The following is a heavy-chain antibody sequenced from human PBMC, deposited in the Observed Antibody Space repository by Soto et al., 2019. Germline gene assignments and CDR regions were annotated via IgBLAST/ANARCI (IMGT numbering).Heavy chain of an antibody. V-gene: IGHV3-11*04. CDR3: ARAIRGYAKYGGY. CDR2: ITQSGHAT. Sequence: QVQLVESGGDLVKPGGFLRLCCAASGFTFSDYYMSWIRQTPGKGLEWVSYITQSGHATVYADSVRGRVTISRDKEKNSLYLQMNSLRVDDTGVYYCARAIRGYAKYGGYLGQGTLVTVSS. D-gene: IGHD5-12*01. CDR1: GFTFSDYY. J-gene: IGHJ4*02.